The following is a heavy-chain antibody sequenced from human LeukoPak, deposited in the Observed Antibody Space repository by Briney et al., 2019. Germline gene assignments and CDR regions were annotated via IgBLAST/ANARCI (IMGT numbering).Heavy chain of an antibody. CDR2: IYYSGST. J-gene: IGHJ4*02. CDR3: ARDNYYDSSGYYGN. V-gene: IGHV4-39*07. D-gene: IGHD3-22*01. Sequence: SETLSLTCTVSGGSISSSSYYWGWIRQPPGKGLEWIGSIYYSGSTYYNPTLKSRVTISVDTSKNQFSLKLSSVTAADTAVYYCARDNYYDSSGYYGNWGQGTLVTVSS. CDR1: GGSISSSSYY.